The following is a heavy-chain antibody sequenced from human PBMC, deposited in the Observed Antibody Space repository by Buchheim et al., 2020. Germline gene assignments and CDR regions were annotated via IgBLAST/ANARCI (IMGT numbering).Heavy chain of an antibody. Sequence: QVQLQESGPGLVKPSETLSLTCAVSGYSISSGYYWGWIRQPPGKGLEWIGSIYHSGSTYYTPSLKSRVTISVDPSNNQFYLKLSSVTAADTAVYYCARERYSSSWYTDYWGQGTL. CDR3: ARERYSSSWYTDY. D-gene: IGHD6-13*01. V-gene: IGHV4-38-2*02. CDR2: IYHSGST. CDR1: GYSISSGYY. J-gene: IGHJ4*02.